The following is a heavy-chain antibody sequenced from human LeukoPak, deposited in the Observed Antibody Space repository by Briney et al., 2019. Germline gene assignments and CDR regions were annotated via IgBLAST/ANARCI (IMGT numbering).Heavy chain of an antibody. CDR3: ATYSSGSYSPHYFDY. J-gene: IGHJ4*02. V-gene: IGHV1-69*04. D-gene: IGHD1-26*01. CDR2: IIPILGIA. CDR1: GGTFSSYA. Sequence: SVKVSCKASGGTFSSYAISWVRQAPGQGLEWMGRIIPILGIANYAQKFQGRVTITADKSTSTAYMELSSLRSADTAVYYCATYSSGSYSPHYFDYWGQGTLVTVSS.